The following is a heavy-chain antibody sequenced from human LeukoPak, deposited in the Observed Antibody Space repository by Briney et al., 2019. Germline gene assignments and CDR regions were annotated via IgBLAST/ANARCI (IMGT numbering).Heavy chain of an antibody. CDR2: ISYDGSNK. J-gene: IGHJ4*02. D-gene: IGHD6-13*01. CDR1: GFTFSSYA. Sequence: PGRSLRLSCAASGFTFSSYAMHWVRQAPGKGLEWVAVISYDGSNKYYADSVKGRFTISRDNSKNTLYLQMNSLRAEDTAVYYCAREAYSSSCLPYWGQGTLVTVSS. CDR3: AREAYSSSCLPY. V-gene: IGHV3-30*04.